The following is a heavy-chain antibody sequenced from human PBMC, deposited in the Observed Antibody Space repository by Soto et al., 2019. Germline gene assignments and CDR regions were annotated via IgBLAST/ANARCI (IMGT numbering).Heavy chain of an antibody. J-gene: IGHJ4*02. CDR2: ISAGGDLS. CDR3: SKWDGYGDY. CDR1: GFVFGRNS. Sequence: ELQLLESGGDLIHPGGSLRLSCAASGFVFGRNSMTWVRQTPGKGLEWVAGISAGGDLSWHADFVKGRFTISRDNSKNMVYLQMNNLIADDTAVYFCSKWDGYGDYWGRGALVTVSA. D-gene: IGHD3-22*01. V-gene: IGHV3-23*01.